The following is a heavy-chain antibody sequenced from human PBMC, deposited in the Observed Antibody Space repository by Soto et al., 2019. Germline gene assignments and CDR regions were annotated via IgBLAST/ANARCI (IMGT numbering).Heavy chain of an antibody. V-gene: IGHV3-33*01. CDR1: GFTFSSYG. D-gene: IGHD5-18*01. CDR3: ARDRVADTLDY. Sequence: PGGSLRLSCAASGFTFSSYGMHWVRQAPGKGLEWVAVIWYDGSNKYYADSVKGRFTISRDNSKNTLYLQMNSLRAEDTAVYYYARDRVADTLDYWGQGTLVTVSS. J-gene: IGHJ4*02. CDR2: IWYDGSNK.